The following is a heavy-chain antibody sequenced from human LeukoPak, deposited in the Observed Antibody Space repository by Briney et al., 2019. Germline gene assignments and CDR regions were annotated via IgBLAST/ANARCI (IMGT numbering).Heavy chain of an antibody. CDR1: GFTFSSYA. J-gene: IGHJ4*02. CDR3: AKGRSITIFGVAAGY. V-gene: IGHV3-23*01. Sequence: GGSLRLSCAASGFTFSSYAMSWVRQAPGKGLEWVSAISGSGGSTYYADSVKGRFTISRDNSKNTLYLQMNSLRAEDTAVYYCAKGRSITIFGVAAGYWAQGTLVTVSS. D-gene: IGHD3-3*01. CDR2: ISGSGGST.